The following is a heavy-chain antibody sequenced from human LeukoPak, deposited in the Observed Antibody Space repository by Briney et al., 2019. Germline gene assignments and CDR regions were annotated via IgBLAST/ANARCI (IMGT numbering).Heavy chain of an antibody. D-gene: IGHD5-18*01. CDR2: INHSGST. CDR1: GGSFSGYY. CDR3: ARGRIARLPYFDY. J-gene: IGHJ4*02. Sequence: PSETLSLTCAVYGGSFSGYYWSWIRQPPGKGLEWIGEINHSGSTDYNPSLKSRVTISVDTSKNQFSLKLSSVTAADTAVYYCARGRIARLPYFDYWSQGTLVTVSS. V-gene: IGHV4-34*01.